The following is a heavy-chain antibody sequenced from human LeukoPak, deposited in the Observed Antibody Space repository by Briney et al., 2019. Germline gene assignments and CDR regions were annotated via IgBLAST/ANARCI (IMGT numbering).Heavy chain of an antibody. J-gene: IGHJ3*02. Sequence: GESLKISCKGSGYRFTSYWIGWVRQMPGKGLEWMGIIYPGDSDTRYSPSFQGQVTISADKSISTAYLQWSSLKASDTAMYYCARQVMGILTGYAIWGQGTMVTVSS. CDR1: GYRFTSYW. CDR3: ARQVMGILTGYAI. D-gene: IGHD3-9*01. V-gene: IGHV5-51*01. CDR2: IYPGDSDT.